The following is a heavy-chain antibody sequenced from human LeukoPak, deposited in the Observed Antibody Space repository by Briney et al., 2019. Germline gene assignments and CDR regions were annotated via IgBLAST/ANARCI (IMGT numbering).Heavy chain of an antibody. CDR1: RFTFNEYA. CDR3: ARDFFPIAVSTWYEIGY. V-gene: IGHV3-30-3*01. D-gene: IGHD2-21*01. Sequence: GGSLRLSCAASRFTFNEYAMHWVRQTPGKGLEWVALISYDGYDKSYADSVRGRFTISRDNSKNTLNLQMDSLRSEDTAVYYCARDFFPIAVSTWYEIGYWGQGTLVTVSS. CDR2: ISYDGYDK. J-gene: IGHJ4*02.